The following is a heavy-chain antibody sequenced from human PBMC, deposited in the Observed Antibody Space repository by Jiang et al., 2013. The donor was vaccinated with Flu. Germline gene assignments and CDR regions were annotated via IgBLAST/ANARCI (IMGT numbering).Heavy chain of an antibody. D-gene: IGHD5-12*01. Sequence: RSLRLSCAASGFTFSSYGMHWVRQAPGKGLEWVAVISYDGSNKYYADSVKGRFTISRDNSKNTLYLQMNSLRAEDTAVYYCAKDPAVATIKDYYYYGMDVWGQGTTVTVSS. CDR2: ISYDGSNK. CDR3: AKDPAVATIKDYYYYGMDV. V-gene: IGHV3-30*18. J-gene: IGHJ6*02. CDR1: GFTFSSYG.